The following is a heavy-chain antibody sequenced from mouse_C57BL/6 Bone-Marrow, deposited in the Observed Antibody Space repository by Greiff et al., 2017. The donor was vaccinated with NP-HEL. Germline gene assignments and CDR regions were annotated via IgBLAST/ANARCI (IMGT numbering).Heavy chain of an antibody. D-gene: IGHD2-3*01. Sequence: EVNVVESGGGLVQPGGSLKLSCAASGFTFSDYYMYWVRQTPEKRLEWVAYISNGGGSTYYPDTVKGRFTISRDNAKNTLYLQMSRLKSEDTAMYYCARHGNDGYYWFAYWGQGTLVTVSA. CDR3: ARHGNDGYYWFAY. CDR2: ISNGGGST. CDR1: GFTFSDYY. V-gene: IGHV5-12*01. J-gene: IGHJ3*01.